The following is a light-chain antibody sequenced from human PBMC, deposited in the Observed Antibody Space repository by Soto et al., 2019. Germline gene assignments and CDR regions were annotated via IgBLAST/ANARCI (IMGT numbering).Light chain of an antibody. CDR2: DVS. J-gene: IGLJ2*01. CDR3: CSYAGSYVV. Sequence: QSVLTQPRSVSGSPGQSVTISCPGTSSDVGGYNYVSWYQQHPGKAPKLMIYDVSKRPSGVPDRFSGSKSGNTASLTISGLQAEDEADYYCCSYAGSYVVFGGGTQLTVL. V-gene: IGLV2-11*01. CDR1: SSDVGGYNY.